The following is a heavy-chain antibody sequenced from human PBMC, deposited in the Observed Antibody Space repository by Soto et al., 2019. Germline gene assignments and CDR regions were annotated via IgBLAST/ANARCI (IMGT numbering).Heavy chain of an antibody. CDR1: GYTFTSYD. CDR2: MNPNSGNT. J-gene: IGHJ6*02. CDR3: ARGSRGDYYYYYGMDV. V-gene: IGHV1-8*01. D-gene: IGHD3-10*01. Sequence: QVQLVQSGAEVKKPGASVKVSCKASGYTFTSYDINWVRQATGQGLEWMGWMNPNSGNTGYAQKFQGRVTMTRNTSISTAYRELSSLRSEDTAVYYCARGSRGDYYYYYGMDVWGQGTTVTVSS.